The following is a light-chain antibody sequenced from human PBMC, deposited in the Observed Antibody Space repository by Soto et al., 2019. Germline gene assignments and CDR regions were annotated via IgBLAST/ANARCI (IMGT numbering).Light chain of an antibody. CDR3: MQALQTPLYT. CDR2: LGS. V-gene: IGKV2-28*01. Sequence: DIVMTQSPLSLPVTPGEPASISCRSSRSLLYSNGYNYLDWYLQKPGQSPQLLIYLGSYRASGVPVRFSGSGSGTYFTLKIRRVWAEDVGFYYCMQALQTPLYTFGQVTRLEIK. CDR1: RSLLYSNGYNY. J-gene: IGKJ2*01.